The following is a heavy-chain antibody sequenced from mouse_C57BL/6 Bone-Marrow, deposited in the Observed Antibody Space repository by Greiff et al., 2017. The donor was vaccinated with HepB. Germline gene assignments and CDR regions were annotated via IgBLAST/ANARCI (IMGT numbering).Heavy chain of an antibody. D-gene: IGHD1-1*01. J-gene: IGHJ2*01. CDR1: GFTFSNYW. Sequence: EVQVVESGGGLVQPGGSMKLSCVASGFTFSNYWMNWVRQSPEKGLEWVAQIRLKSDNYATHYAESVKGRFTISRDDSKSSVYLQMNNLRAEDTGIYYCTVAITTVVASFDYWGQGTTLTVSS. CDR2: IRLKSDNYAT. CDR3: TVAITTVVASFDY. V-gene: IGHV6-3*01.